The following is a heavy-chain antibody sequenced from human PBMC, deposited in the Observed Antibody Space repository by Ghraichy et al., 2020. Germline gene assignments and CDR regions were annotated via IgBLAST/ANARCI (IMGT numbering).Heavy chain of an antibody. CDR1: GGSFSGYY. Sequence: SETLSLTCAVYGGSFSGYYWSWIRQPPGKGLEWIGEINHSGSTNYNPSLKSRVTISVDTSKNQFSLKLSSVTAADTAVYYCAISAGGFDYWGQGTLVTVSS. CDR3: AISAGGFDY. J-gene: IGHJ4*02. V-gene: IGHV4-34*01. CDR2: INHSGST. D-gene: IGHD6-13*01.